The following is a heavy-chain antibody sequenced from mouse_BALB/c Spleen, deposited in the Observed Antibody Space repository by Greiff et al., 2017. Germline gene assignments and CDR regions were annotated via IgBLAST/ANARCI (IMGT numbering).Heavy chain of an antibody. V-gene: IGHV1-67*01. Sequence: QVQLQQSGPELVRPGVSVKISCTGSGYTFTDYAMHWVKQSHAKSLEWIGVISTYYGNTNYNQKFKGKATMTVDKSSSTAYMELARLTSEDSAIYYCARDTTVVEGFAYWGQGTLVTVSA. CDR1: GYTFTDYA. D-gene: IGHD1-1*01. CDR2: ISTYYGNT. CDR3: ARDTTVVEGFAY. J-gene: IGHJ3*01.